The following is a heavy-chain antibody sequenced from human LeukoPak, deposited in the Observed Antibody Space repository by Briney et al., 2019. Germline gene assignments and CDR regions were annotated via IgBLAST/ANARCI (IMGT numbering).Heavy chain of an antibody. CDR3: TRSSVAGHLNY. Sequence: GGSLRLSCAASGFTFSGSAMHWVRQASGKGLEWVGRIRSKANSYATAYAASVKGRFTISRDDSKNTAYLQMNSLKTEDTAVYYCTRSSVAGHLNYWGQGTLITVSS. J-gene: IGHJ4*02. CDR1: GFTFSGSA. CDR2: IRSKANSYAT. D-gene: IGHD6-19*01. V-gene: IGHV3-73*01.